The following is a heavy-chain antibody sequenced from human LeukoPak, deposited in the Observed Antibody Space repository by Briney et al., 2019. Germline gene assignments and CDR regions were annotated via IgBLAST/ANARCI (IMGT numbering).Heavy chain of an antibody. Sequence: GGSLRLSCAASGFTFSSYAMHWVRQAPGKGLEYVSDISSNGGSTYYANSVKGRFTISRDNSKNTLYLQMGSLRAEDTAVYYCAKGVAGYYYDSSTVSHTHYWGQGTLVTVSS. CDR1: GFTFSSYA. D-gene: IGHD3-22*01. V-gene: IGHV3-64*01. CDR2: ISSNGGST. CDR3: AKGVAGYYYDSSTVSHTHY. J-gene: IGHJ4*02.